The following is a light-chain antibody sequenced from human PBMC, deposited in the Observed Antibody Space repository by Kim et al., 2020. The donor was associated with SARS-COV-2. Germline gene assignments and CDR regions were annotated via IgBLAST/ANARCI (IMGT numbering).Light chain of an antibody. Sequence: GQSITISCTGTSGVVGGYNYVSWYQQHPGKAPKLMVYDVSQRPSGVSNRFSGSKSGNTASLTISGLQAEDEADYYCSSYTSSSTWVFGGGTQLTVL. CDR1: SGVVGGYNY. V-gene: IGLV2-14*04. CDR3: SSYTSSSTWV. CDR2: DVS. J-gene: IGLJ3*02.